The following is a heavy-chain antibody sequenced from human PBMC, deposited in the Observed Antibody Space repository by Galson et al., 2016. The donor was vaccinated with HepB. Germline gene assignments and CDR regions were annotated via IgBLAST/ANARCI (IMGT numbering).Heavy chain of an antibody. CDR1: GFSLRSYG. CDR3: ARAGMGTHRRYYGMDV. V-gene: IGHV3-33*01. D-gene: IGHD7-27*01. Sequence: SLRLSCAAPGFSLRSYGMHWVRQAPGKGLESVAVMWFDGSNDHYAASVKGRFTISRDISKSTVYLQMDRLRVEDTAVYYCARAGMGTHRRYYGMDVWGQGTTVTVSS. J-gene: IGHJ6*02. CDR2: MWFDGSND.